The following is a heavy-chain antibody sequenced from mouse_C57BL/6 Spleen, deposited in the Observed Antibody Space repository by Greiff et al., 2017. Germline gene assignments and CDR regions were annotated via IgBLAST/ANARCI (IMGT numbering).Heavy chain of an antibody. Sequence: EVQRVESGGGLVKPGGSLKLSCAASGFTFSSYAMSWVRQTPEKRLEWVATISDGGSYTYYPDNVKGRFTISRDNAKNNLYLQMSHLKSEDTAMYYCARDGSYGYFDVWGTGTTVTVSS. V-gene: IGHV5-4*01. J-gene: IGHJ1*03. CDR2: ISDGGSYT. D-gene: IGHD1-2*01. CDR3: ARDGSYGYFDV. CDR1: GFTFSSYA.